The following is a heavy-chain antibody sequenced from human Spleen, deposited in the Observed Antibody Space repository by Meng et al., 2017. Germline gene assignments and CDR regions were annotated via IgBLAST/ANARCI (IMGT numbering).Heavy chain of an antibody. D-gene: IGHD5-18*01. CDR1: GFTFDDYG. Sequence: GESLKISCAASGFTFDDYGMSWVRQAPRKGLEWVSGINWNGGSTGYADSVKGRFTISRDNAKNSLYLQMNSLRAEDTALYYCARVSPYSYGFYFDYWGQGTLVTVSS. V-gene: IGHV3-20*04. CDR3: ARVSPYSYGFYFDY. J-gene: IGHJ4*02. CDR2: INWNGGST.